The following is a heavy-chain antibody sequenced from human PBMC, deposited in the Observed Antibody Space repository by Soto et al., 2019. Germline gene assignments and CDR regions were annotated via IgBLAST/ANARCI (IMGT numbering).Heavy chain of an antibody. CDR2: IITAFGTA. CDR1: GGTLNNYA. CDR3: AAGGSWARLDN. Sequence: QVQLVQSGAEVKKPGSSLKVSCTASGGTLNNYAISWLRQAPGQGLEWMGGIITAFGTAIYAQKFQGRVSITADESTQTAHMDLSSLRSEDTAVYYCAAGGSWARLDNWGQGTLVTVSS. D-gene: IGHD6-13*01. V-gene: IGHV1-69*01. J-gene: IGHJ4*02.